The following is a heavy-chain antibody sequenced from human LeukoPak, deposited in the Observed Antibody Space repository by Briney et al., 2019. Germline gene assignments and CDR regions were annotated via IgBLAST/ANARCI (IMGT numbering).Heavy chain of an antibody. CDR3: AKEGAMIVVVDGMDV. Sequence: GGSLRLSCAASGFTFSSYAMSWVRQAPGKGLEWVAALSGSGGSTYYADSVKGRFTISRDNSKNTLYLQMNSLRAEDTAVYYCAKEGAMIVVVDGMDVWGQGTTVTVSS. J-gene: IGHJ6*02. CDR1: GFTFSSYA. CDR2: LSGSGGST. D-gene: IGHD3-22*01. V-gene: IGHV3-23*01.